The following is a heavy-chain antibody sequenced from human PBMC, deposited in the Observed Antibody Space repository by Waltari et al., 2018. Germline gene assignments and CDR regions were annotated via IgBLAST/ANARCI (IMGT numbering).Heavy chain of an antibody. CDR1: GFTFRRQA. CDR2: LWYDGSSQ. CDR3: ARGDYDYSGYIDY. V-gene: IGHV3-33*01. J-gene: IGHJ4*02. D-gene: IGHD3-22*01. Sequence: QVQLVESGGGVVQPGTSPGLPWAAAGFTFRRQAMHWVRQAPGKGLEWVAVLWYDGSSQYYADSVKGRITISRDKSKDTLYLQMNSLRAEDTAVYYCARGDYDYSGYIDYWGQGTLVTVSS.